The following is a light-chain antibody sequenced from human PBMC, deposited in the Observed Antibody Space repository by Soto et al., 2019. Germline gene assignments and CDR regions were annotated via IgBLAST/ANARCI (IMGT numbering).Light chain of an antibody. CDR2: GAS. V-gene: IGKV3-20*01. CDR3: RQYGSSLYT. Sequence: EIVLTQSPGTLSLSPGERATLSCRASQSVSSSYLAWYQQKPGQAPRLLIYGASSRATGIPDRFSGSGSGTDFTLTISRLEPEDFAVYYCRQYGSSLYTFGQGTKLETK. J-gene: IGKJ2*01. CDR1: QSVSSSY.